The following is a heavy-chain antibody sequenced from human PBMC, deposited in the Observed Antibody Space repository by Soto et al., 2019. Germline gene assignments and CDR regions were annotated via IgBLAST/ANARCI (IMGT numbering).Heavy chain of an antibody. CDR2: ISYDGSNK. J-gene: IGHJ5*02. CDR3: AREVEMALVEP. V-gene: IGHV3-30-3*01. D-gene: IGHD2-15*01. CDR1: GFTFSSYA. Sequence: QVQLVESGGGVVQPGRSLRLSCAASGFTFSSYAMHWVRQAPGKGLEWVAVISYDGSNKYYADSVRGRFTISRDNSKNMLYLQMNSLRVEDTAVYYCAREVEMALVEPWGQGTLVIVSS.